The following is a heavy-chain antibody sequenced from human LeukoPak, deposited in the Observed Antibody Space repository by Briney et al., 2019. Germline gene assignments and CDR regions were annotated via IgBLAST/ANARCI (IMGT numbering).Heavy chain of an antibody. D-gene: IGHD6-19*01. CDR2: ISAYNGNT. V-gene: IGHV1-18*01. Sequence: ASVKVSCKASGYTFTSYGISWVRQAPGQGLEWMGWISAYNGNTNYAQKLQGRVTMTTDTSTSTAYMELRSLRSGDTAVYYCARDHYSSGWYAADYWGQGTLVTVSS. CDR3: ARDHYSSGWYAADY. CDR1: GYTFTSYG. J-gene: IGHJ4*02.